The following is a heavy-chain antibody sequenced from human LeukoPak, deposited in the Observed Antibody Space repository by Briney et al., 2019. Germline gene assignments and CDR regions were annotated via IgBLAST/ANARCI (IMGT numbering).Heavy chain of an antibody. CDR1: GFTCSSYA. J-gene: IGHJ4*02. CDR2: ISGSGGST. CDR3: AKEYGTTVTTGY. V-gene: IGHV3-23*01. Sequence: PGGSLRRSCAASGFTCSSYARSWVRQAPGKGLEWGSAISGSGGSTYYADSVKGRFTISRDNSKNTLYLQMNSLRAEDTAVYYCAKEYGTTVTTGYWGQGTLVTVSS. D-gene: IGHD4-11*01.